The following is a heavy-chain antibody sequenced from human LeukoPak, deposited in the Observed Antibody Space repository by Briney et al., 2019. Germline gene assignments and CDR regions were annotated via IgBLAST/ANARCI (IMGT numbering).Heavy chain of an antibody. Sequence: SETLSLTCTVSGGSISSYYWSWIRQPPGKGLEWIGYIYYSGSTNYNPSLKSRVTISVDTSKNQFSLKLSSVTAADTAVYYCARHMESLFDYWGQGTLVTVSS. CDR3: ARHMESLFDY. J-gene: IGHJ4*02. CDR1: GGSISSYY. V-gene: IGHV4-59*08. D-gene: IGHD3-10*01. CDR2: IYYSGST.